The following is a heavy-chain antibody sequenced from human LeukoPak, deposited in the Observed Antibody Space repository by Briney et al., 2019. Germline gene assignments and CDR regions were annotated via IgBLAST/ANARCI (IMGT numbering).Heavy chain of an antibody. J-gene: IGHJ4*02. D-gene: IGHD5-12*01. V-gene: IGHV4-34*01. Sequence: PSETLSLTRAVYGGSFSGYYWSWIRQPPGKGLEWIGEINHGGSTNYNPSLKSRVTISVDTSKNQFSLKLSSVTAADTAVYYCARAPRGSRPFDYWGQGTLVTVSS. CDR1: GGSFSGYY. CDR3: ARAPRGSRPFDY. CDR2: INHGGST.